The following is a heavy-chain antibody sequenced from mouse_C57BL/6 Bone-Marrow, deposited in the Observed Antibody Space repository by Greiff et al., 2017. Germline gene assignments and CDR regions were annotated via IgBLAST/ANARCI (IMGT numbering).Heavy chain of an antibody. V-gene: IGHV1-9*01. J-gene: IGHJ1*03. Sequence: QVQLQQSGAELMKPGASVKLSCKATGYTFTGYWIEWVKQRPGHGLEWIGEILPGGGSTNYNEKFKGKATFTADTSSNTAYMQLSSLTTEDSAIYYCARYYYGSSYLYWYFDVWGTGTTVTVSS. D-gene: IGHD1-1*01. CDR2: ILPGGGST. CDR3: ARYYYGSSYLYWYFDV. CDR1: GYTFTGYW.